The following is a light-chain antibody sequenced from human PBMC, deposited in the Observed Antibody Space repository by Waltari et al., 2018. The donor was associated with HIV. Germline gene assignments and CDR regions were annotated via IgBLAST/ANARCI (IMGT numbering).Light chain of an antibody. V-gene: IGLV6-57*02. J-gene: IGLJ3*02. CDR3: QSFHGITAV. Sequence: NFMLTQPHSVSASPGKTVTISCTGSSGRVASNYVQWYQQRPGSASTTVIYKDDQRPSGVPDRFSGSINSSSNSASLTISGLKTEDEADYYCQSFHGITAVFGGGTKLTVL. CDR1: SGRVASNY. CDR2: KDD.